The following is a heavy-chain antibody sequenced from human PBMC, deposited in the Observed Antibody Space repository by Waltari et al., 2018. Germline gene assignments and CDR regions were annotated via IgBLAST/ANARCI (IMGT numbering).Heavy chain of an antibody. CDR1: GGTFSSYA. CDR2: IIPIFGTA. CDR3: ARDGVTMVRGVIINPRYYYYGMDV. Sequence: QVQLVQSGAEVKKPGSSVKVSCKASGGTFSSYAISWVRQAPGQGLEWMGGIIPIFGTANYAQKFQGRVTMTADESTSTAYMELSSLRSEDTAVYYCARDGVTMVRGVIINPRYYYYGMDVWGQGTTVTVSS. D-gene: IGHD3-10*01. J-gene: IGHJ6*02. V-gene: IGHV1-69*01.